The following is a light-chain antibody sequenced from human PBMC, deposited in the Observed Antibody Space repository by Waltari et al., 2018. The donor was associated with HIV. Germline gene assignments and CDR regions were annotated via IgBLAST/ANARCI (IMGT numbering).Light chain of an antibody. CDR1: NSHIDNSNR. CDR2: DVT. J-gene: IGLJ1*01. V-gene: IGLV2-11*01. CDR3: CSYAGAYIV. Sequence: QSALTQPRSVSGSPGQSVTISCAGTNSHIDNSNRVSWYQQHPNRAPKPLIVDVTQRPSGVPDRFSGSESGNTASLTISGLQTDDEADYFCCSYAGAYIVFATGTKVTVL.